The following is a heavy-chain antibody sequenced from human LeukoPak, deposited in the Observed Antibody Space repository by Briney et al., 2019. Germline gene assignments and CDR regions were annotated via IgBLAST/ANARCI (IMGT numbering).Heavy chain of an antibody. D-gene: IGHD3-22*01. CDR3: ARDGYYDSSGHSEFDY. CDR1: GGSISSYY. CDR2: IYYSGST. V-gene: IGHV4-59*01. Sequence: SETLPLTCTVSGGSISSYYWSWIRQPPGKGLEWIGYIYYSGSTNYNPSLKSRVTISVDTSKNQFSLKLSSVTAADTAVYYCARDGYYDSSGHSEFDYWGQGTLVTVSS. J-gene: IGHJ4*02.